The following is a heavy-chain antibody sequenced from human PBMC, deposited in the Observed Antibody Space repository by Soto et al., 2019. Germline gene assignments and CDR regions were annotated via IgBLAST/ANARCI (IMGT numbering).Heavy chain of an antibody. CDR3: AKHYAVPKPQSDMGV. V-gene: IGHV4-59*01. Sequence: PSETLSLTCTVSGGSITGYYWSWIRQPPGRGLEWIGYIYYAGDTLYTPSLKSRVTISVDTSKNQFSLKLSSVTAADTAVYYCAKHYAVPKPQSDMGVWGQGTTVTVSS. D-gene: IGHD3-16*01. CDR2: IYYAGDT. J-gene: IGHJ6*02. CDR1: GGSITGYY.